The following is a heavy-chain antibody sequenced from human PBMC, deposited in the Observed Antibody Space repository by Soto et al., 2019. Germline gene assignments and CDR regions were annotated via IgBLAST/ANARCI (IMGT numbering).Heavy chain of an antibody. CDR2: IYRSGST. CDR3: ARDTDLNKGSGYGAFDL. Sequence: QVQLQESGPGLVKPSGTLSLTCAVSGVSIRSINWWSWVRQAPGKGLEWIGEIYRSGSTNYNPSLKSRVTISVDKSKNQFSLNLSSVTAADTAVYYCARDTDLNKGSGYGAFDLWGQGTMVTVSS. J-gene: IGHJ3*01. V-gene: IGHV4-4*02. CDR1: GVSIRSINW. D-gene: IGHD3-22*01.